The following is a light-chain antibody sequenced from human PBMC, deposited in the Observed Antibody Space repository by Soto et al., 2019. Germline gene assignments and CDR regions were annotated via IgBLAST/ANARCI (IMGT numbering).Light chain of an antibody. CDR2: GAF. Sequence: AIQLTQSPSSLSASVGDRVTITCRASQDINNALAWYQRKPGKAPKVLIYGAFTLESGVPSGFSGSRSGTDFTLTISSLQPEDFASYYCQQHMSYPRTFGQGTNLEIK. J-gene: IGKJ2*01. CDR1: QDINNA. V-gene: IGKV1-13*02. CDR3: QQHMSYPRT.